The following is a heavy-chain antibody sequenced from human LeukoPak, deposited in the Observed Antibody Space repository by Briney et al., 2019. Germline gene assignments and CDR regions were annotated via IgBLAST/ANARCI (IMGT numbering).Heavy chain of an antibody. D-gene: IGHD3-22*01. CDR2: FDPEDGET. CDR3: ARDQIGVTMIVVVTHDAFDI. J-gene: IGHJ3*02. CDR1: GYTLTELC. Sequence: GASVKVSCKVSGYTLTELCMHWVRQAPGKGLEWMGGFDPEDGETIYAQKFQGRVTMTEDTSTDTAYMELSSLRSEDTAVYYCARDQIGVTMIVVVTHDAFDIWGQGTMVTVSS. V-gene: IGHV1-24*01.